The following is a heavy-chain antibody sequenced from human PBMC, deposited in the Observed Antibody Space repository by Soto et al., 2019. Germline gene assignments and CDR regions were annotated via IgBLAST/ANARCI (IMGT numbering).Heavy chain of an antibody. CDR3: ASYDGDYSRSAFDI. CDR2: LSCSGST. Sequence: QVQLQESGPGLVKPSETLSLTCTVSGDSISNYYWSWIRQPPGKGLEWIGYLSCSGSTNYNPSLESRLTISLDMSKKHFSLKLSSVTAADTAVFYFASYDGDYSRSAFDIWGQGTMVTVSS. V-gene: IGHV4-59*01. CDR1: GDSISNYY. D-gene: IGHD4-17*01. J-gene: IGHJ3*02.